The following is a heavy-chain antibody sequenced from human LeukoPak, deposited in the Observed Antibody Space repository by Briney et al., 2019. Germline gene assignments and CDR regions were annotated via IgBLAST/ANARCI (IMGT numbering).Heavy chain of an antibody. J-gene: IGHJ4*02. V-gene: IGHV4-59*08. D-gene: IGHD2-15*01. Sequence: SETLSLTCTVSGDSVSGVYWSWIRQPPGKGLGWIGYVYYSGDTNYNPSLKSRVTMSLDTSKNQVSLRLSSVTAADTAVYYCARHPFATPFDYWGRGTLLTVSS. CDR2: VYYSGDT. CDR1: GDSVSGVY. CDR3: ARHPFATPFDY.